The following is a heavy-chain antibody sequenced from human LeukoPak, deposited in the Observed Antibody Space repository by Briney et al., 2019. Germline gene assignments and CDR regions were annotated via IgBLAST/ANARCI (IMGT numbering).Heavy chain of an antibody. Sequence: QSGRSLRLSCAASGFTFSTYGMHWVRQAQGKGLEWVAVITNDGNYEKYADAVRGRFTISRDNSKNTLYLQMNSLSAEDTAVYYCARDSITGDNSLDFWGRGTLVTVSS. CDR1: GFTFSTYG. D-gene: IGHD7-27*01. V-gene: IGHV3-33*05. CDR2: ITNDGNYE. CDR3: ARDSITGDNSLDF. J-gene: IGHJ4*02.